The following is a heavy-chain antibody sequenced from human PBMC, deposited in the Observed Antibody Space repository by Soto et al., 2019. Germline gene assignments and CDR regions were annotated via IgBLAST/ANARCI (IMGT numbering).Heavy chain of an antibody. CDR3: ARGGLEPFDY. CDR2: INKDGSYK. V-gene: IGHV3-74*01. J-gene: IGHJ4*02. Sequence: XGSLRLSCSTAGVTLSSDWMHWVRQAPGKGLVWVSRINKDGSYKNYADFVEGRFTISRGDAKSELYLQMDRLRAEDTAVYYCARGGLEPFDYLGQGALVTVSS. CDR1: GVTLSSDW. D-gene: IGHD1-1*01.